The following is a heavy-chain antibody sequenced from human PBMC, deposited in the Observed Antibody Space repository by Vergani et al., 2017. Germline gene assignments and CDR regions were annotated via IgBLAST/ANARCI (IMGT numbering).Heavy chain of an antibody. J-gene: IGHJ6*03. Sequence: EVQQVESGGGLVKPGGSLRLSCAASGFTFSSYSMNWVRQAPGKGLEWVSSISSSSSYIYYADSVKGRFTISRDNAKNSLYLQMNSLRAEDTAVYYCARGAVVVPAAIYYYYYMDVWGKGTTVTVSS. CDR3: ARGAVVVPAAIYYYYYMDV. CDR2: ISSSSSYI. D-gene: IGHD2-2*01. CDR1: GFTFSSYS. V-gene: IGHV3-21*01.